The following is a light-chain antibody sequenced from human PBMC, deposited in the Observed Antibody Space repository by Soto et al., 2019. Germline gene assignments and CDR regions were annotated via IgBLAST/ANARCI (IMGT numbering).Light chain of an antibody. V-gene: IGLV2-8*01. CDR1: SSDVGGYDS. CDR3: SSYAGSNTFV. CDR2: DVD. Sequence: QSVLTQPPSASGSPGQSVTISCSGTSSDVGGYDSVSWYRHHPGKVPKLIIFDVDKWPSGVPDRFSGFKSGNTASLTVSGLRAEDEADYYCSSYAGSNTFVFGTGTKVTVL. J-gene: IGLJ1*01.